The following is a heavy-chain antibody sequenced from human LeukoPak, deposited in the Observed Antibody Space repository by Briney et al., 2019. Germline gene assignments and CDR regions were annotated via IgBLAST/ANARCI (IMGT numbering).Heavy chain of an antibody. CDR1: GFTFSNYW. J-gene: IGHJ1*01. Sequence: QSGGSLRLSCEGSGFTFSNYWMGWVRQAPGKGLQWVANIKTDGSEKYYVDSVKGRFTISRDNAKNSLYLHMNSLRAEDTAVYYCATYSSLNRREFQYWGQGTLLTVSS. V-gene: IGHV3-7*01. D-gene: IGHD3-22*01. CDR2: IKTDGSEK. CDR3: ATYSSLNRREFQY.